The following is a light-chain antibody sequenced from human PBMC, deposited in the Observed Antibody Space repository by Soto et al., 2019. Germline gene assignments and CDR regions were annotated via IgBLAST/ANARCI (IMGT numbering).Light chain of an antibody. V-gene: IGKV1-9*01. Sequence: DIQLTQSPSFLSASVGDRVTITCRASQDISSYLAWYQQKPGKAPKLLIYGASTLQSGVPSRFSGSESRTEVTLTISSLQPEDFATYYCQQLSSYPRTFGQGTKVEVK. CDR2: GAS. CDR1: QDISSY. CDR3: QQLSSYPRT. J-gene: IGKJ1*01.